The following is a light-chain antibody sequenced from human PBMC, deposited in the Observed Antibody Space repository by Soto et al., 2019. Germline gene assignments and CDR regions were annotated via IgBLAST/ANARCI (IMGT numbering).Light chain of an antibody. CDR1: QSVSSY. CDR2: YAS. Sequence: EIVLTQSPATLSLSPGERATLSCRASQSVSSYLAWYQQKPGQAPRLLIYYASNRATGIPARFSGSGSGTDFTLTIRSLEPEDFAVYYCQQRSNWPPTFGPGTKVDIK. V-gene: IGKV3-11*01. J-gene: IGKJ3*01. CDR3: QQRSNWPPT.